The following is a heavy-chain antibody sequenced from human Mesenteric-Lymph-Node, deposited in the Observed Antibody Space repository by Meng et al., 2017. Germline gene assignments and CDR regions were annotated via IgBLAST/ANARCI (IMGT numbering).Heavy chain of an antibody. CDR1: GGSISSGDYY. CDR3: ARDRKHYGERGWFDP. V-gene: IGHV4-30-4*01. J-gene: IGHJ5*02. CDR2: IYYSGST. Sequence: GPRQVTGPGLAMPSQTLWLTCAVSGGSISSGDYYWSWIRQPPGKGLEWIGYIYYSGSTYSNASLKSRVTISIDRSKNQFSLKLSSVTAADTAVYYCARDRKHYGERGWFDPWGQGTLVTVSS. D-gene: IGHD4-17*01.